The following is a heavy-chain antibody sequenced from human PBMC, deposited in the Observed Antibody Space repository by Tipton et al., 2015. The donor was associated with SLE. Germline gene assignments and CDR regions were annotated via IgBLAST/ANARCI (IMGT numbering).Heavy chain of an antibody. J-gene: IGHJ5*02. Sequence: TLSLTCAVYGGSFSGYYWSWIRQPPGKGLEWIGEINHSGSTNYNPSLKSRVTISVDTSDNHFSLKLSSVTAADMAVYYCARHSPNWFDPWGQGMLVTVSS. CDR2: INHSGST. CDR3: ARHSPNWFDP. V-gene: IGHV4-34*01. CDR1: GGSFSGYY.